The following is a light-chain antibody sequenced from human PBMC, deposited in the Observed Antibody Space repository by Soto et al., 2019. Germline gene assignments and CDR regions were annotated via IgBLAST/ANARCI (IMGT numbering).Light chain of an antibody. CDR2: DVT. CDR1: SSDVGGSNF. J-gene: IGLJ2*01. V-gene: IGLV2-14*03. CDR3: NSFRSSITLVV. Sequence: QSVLTQPASVSGSPGQSITISCTGTSSDVGGSNFVSWYQHHPGKAPKLIIYDVTRRPSGVSNRFSGSKSGNTASLTISGLQVEDEADYYCNSFRSSITLVVFGGGTQLTVL.